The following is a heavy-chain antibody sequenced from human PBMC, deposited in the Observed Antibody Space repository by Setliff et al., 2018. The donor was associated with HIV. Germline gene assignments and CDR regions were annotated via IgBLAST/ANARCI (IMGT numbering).Heavy chain of an antibody. Sequence: SETLSLTCTASYDTISTADYYWSWIRQPPGKGLEWIGFVSYAGTTRYNPSLKTRVTISIDASRNHFSLNLSSVTAADTAVYYCASDYGDYGAFDVWGQGTMVTVSS. CDR3: ASDYGDYGAFDV. CDR1: YDTISTADYY. J-gene: IGHJ3*01. CDR2: VSYAGTT. V-gene: IGHV4-30-4*01. D-gene: IGHD4-17*01.